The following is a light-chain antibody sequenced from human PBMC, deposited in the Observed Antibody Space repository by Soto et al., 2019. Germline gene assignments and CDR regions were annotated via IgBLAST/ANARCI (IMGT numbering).Light chain of an antibody. CDR3: CSYAGSYTHV. Sequence: QSALTQPHSVSGSPGQSVTISCTGTSSDVGGYNYVSWYQHHPGKAPKLIIYDVSKRPSGVPDRFSGSKSGNTGNTASLTISGLQAEDEADYYCCSYAGSYTHVFGSGTKVTVL. J-gene: IGLJ1*01. V-gene: IGLV2-11*01. CDR1: SSDVGGYNY. CDR2: DVS.